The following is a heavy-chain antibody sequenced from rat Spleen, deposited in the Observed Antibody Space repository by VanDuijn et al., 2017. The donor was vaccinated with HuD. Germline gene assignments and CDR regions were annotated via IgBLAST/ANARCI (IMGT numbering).Heavy chain of an antibody. CDR3: TRGLPGYNPFAY. Sequence: QVQLKESGPGLVQPSQTLSLTCTVSGFSLTSNSVSWVRQPPGKGLEWMGAIWSGGSTDYNSALKSRLSISRDTSKSQVFLKMNSLQTEDTAIYFCTRGLPGYNPFAYWGQGTLVTVSS. D-gene: IGHD1-4*01. CDR2: IWSGGST. J-gene: IGHJ3*01. CDR1: GFSLTSNS. V-gene: IGHV2-1*01.